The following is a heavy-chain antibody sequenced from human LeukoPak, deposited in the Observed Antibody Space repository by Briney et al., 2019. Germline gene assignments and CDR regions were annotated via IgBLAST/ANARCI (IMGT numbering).Heavy chain of an antibody. CDR3: ASGPQGILSS. CDR2: IYTSGST. Sequence: KPSETLSLTCTVSGGSISSGSYYWSWIRQPAGKGLEWIGRIYTSGSTNYNPSLKSRVTISVDTSKNQFSLKLSSVTAADTAVYYCASGPQGILSSWGQGTLVTVSS. V-gene: IGHV4-61*02. D-gene: IGHD3-16*02. J-gene: IGHJ5*02. CDR1: GGSISSGSYY.